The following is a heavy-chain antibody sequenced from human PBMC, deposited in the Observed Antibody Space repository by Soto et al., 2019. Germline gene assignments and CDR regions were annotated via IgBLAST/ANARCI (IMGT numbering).Heavy chain of an antibody. V-gene: IGHV3-21*01. CDR1: GFTFSSYS. J-gene: IGHJ4*02. CDR3: ARDLSYYDSSGYGYFDY. D-gene: IGHD3-22*01. Sequence: PGGSLRLSCAASGFTFSSYSMNWVRQAPGKGLEWVSSISSSSSYIYYADSVKGRFTISRDNAKNSLYLQMNSLRAEDTAVYYCARDLSYYDSSGYGYFDYWGQGTLVTVSS. CDR2: ISSSSSYI.